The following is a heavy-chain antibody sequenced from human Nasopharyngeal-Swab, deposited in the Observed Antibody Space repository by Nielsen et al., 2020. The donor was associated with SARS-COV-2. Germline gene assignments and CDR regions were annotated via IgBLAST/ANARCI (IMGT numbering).Heavy chain of an antibody. V-gene: IGHV4-34*01. D-gene: IGHD2-2*01. CDR3: ARGKYQLLFSGAFDF. CDR2: INHSGST. Sequence: SETLSLTCAVYGGSFSGYYWSWIRQPPGKGLGWIGEINHSGSTNYNQTLKSRVTISVDTSKNQFSLKLSSVTAADTAVYYCARGKYQLLFSGAFDFWGQGTMVTVSS. J-gene: IGHJ3*01. CDR1: GGSFSGYY.